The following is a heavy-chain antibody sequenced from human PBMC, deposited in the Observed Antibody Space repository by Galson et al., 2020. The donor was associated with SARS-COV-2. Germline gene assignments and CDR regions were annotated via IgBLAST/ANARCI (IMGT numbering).Heavy chain of an antibody. J-gene: IGHJ6*02. D-gene: IGHD3-9*01. CDR2: IKSKTDGGTT. CDR3: TTAVLRYFDWLLNLSGYYYGMDV. V-gene: IGHV3-15*07. CDR1: GFTFSNAW. Sequence: GGSLRLSCAASGFTFSNAWMNWVRQAPGKGLEWVGRIKSKTDGGTTDYAAPVKGRFTISRDDSKNTLYLQMNSLKTEDTAVYYCTTAVLRYFDWLLNLSGYYYGMDVWGQGTTVTVSS.